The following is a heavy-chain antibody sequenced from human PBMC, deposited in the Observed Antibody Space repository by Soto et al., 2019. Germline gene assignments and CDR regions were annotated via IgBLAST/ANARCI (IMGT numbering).Heavy chain of an antibody. J-gene: IGHJ4*02. Sequence: QVQLVQSGAEVKKPGASVRVSCEASGYTFTMYAIHWVRQAPGQRLEWMGWINAANGNTKSSQKFQGRVSITRETSASTAYMELSSLRSEDTALYYCARDQRRDYDFWSGYSQGFDYWGQGTLVTVSS. CDR1: GYTFTMYA. V-gene: IGHV1-3*01. CDR2: INAANGNT. CDR3: ARDQRRDYDFWSGYSQGFDY. D-gene: IGHD3-3*01.